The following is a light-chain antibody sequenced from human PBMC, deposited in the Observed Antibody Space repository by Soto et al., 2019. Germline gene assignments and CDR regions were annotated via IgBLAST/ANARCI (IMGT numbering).Light chain of an antibody. J-gene: IGLJ2*01. V-gene: IGLV2-14*01. CDR1: SSDVGGYNY. CDR3: GSYTSSTSLL. Sequence: QSALTQPASVSGSPGQSITISCTGTSSDVGGYNYVSWYQQHPGKAPKLMIYDVSNRPSGVSNRFSGSKSGNTASLTISGHQAEDEADYYCGSYTSSTSLLFGRGTKLIVL. CDR2: DVS.